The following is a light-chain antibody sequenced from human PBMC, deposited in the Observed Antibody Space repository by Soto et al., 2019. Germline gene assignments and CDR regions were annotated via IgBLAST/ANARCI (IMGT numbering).Light chain of an antibody. CDR3: QQYAGSPRT. V-gene: IGKV3-20*01. Sequence: EIVMSQSPGTLSLSPGERATLSCRSSQSLTGNYLAWYQQKPGQAPGLLIYGASRRATGIPDRFSGSGSGTDFTLTITRLEPDDFAVYYCQQYAGSPRTFGPGTKVDIK. CDR1: QSLTGNY. J-gene: IGKJ3*01. CDR2: GAS.